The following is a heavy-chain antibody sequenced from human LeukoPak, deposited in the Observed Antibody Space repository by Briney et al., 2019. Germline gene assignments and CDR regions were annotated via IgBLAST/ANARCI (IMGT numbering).Heavy chain of an antibody. Sequence: GGSPRLSCAASGFTFSSYSMNWVRQAPGKGLEWVSSISSSSSYIYYADSVKGRFTISRDNAKNSLYLQMNSLRAEDTAVYYCARDPRAAGRLFDYWGQGTLVTVSS. CDR2: ISSSSSYI. CDR3: ARDPRAAGRLFDY. CDR1: GFTFSSYS. D-gene: IGHD6-19*01. J-gene: IGHJ4*02. V-gene: IGHV3-21*01.